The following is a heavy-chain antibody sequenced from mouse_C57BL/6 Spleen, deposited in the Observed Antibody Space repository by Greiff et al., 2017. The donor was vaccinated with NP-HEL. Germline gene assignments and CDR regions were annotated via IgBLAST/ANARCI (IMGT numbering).Heavy chain of an antibody. J-gene: IGHJ4*01. CDR3: ARSGSPYAMDY. Sequence: VQLKESGPVLVKPGASVKMSCKASGYTFTDYYMNWVKQSHGKSLEWIGVINPYNGGTSYNQKFKGKATLTVDKSSSTAYMELNSLTSEDSAVYYCARSGSPYAMDYWGQGTSVTVSS. D-gene: IGHD4-1*01. V-gene: IGHV1-19*01. CDR1: GYTFTDYY. CDR2: INPYNGGT.